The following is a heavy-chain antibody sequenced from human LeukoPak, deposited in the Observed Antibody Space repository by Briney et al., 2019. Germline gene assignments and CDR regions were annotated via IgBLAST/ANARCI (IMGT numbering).Heavy chain of an antibody. V-gene: IGHV3-21*01. CDR3: AKIRVIFNWNYAYYFDY. CDR2: ITTSSSYM. J-gene: IGHJ4*02. CDR1: GFTFSAYN. Sequence: PGGSLRLSCAASGFTFSAYNMNWVRRTPGKGLEWVSSITTSSSYMFYADSVRGRFTISRDNAENSLYLQMNSLRDEDTAVYYCAKIRVIFNWNYAYYFDYWGRGSLVTVSS. D-gene: IGHD1-7*01.